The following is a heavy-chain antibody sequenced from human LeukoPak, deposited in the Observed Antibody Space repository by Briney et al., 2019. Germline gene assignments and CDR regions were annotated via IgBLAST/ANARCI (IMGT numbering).Heavy chain of an antibody. J-gene: IGHJ4*02. Sequence: PGGSLRLSCAASGFTLSNYAMHWVRQAPGRGLEWVTLIASDGKDKKYADSVKGRFAISRDNSKNTLDLQMNRLRGDDTGVYYCAKDQKWGPAGYYFDSWGQGTLVTVSS. V-gene: IGHV3-30*02. D-gene: IGHD2-2*01. CDR1: GFTLSNYA. CDR3: AKDQKWGPAGYYFDS. CDR2: IASDGKDK.